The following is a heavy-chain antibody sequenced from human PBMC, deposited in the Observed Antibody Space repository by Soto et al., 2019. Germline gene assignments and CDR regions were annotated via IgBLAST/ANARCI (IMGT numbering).Heavy chain of an antibody. J-gene: IGHJ6*02. V-gene: IGHV3-64*01. CDR3: ARRIPFGYGMDV. CDR2: ITSNGGNT. Sequence: EVQLVESGGGLVQPGGSLRLSCAASGFTFSSYAMHWVRQAPGKGLEYVSVITSNGGNTDYASSVKGRFTISRDNSKNTVYLQMGSLRAEDMAVYYCARRIPFGYGMDVWGQGTTVTVSS. CDR1: GFTFSSYA. D-gene: IGHD2-21*01.